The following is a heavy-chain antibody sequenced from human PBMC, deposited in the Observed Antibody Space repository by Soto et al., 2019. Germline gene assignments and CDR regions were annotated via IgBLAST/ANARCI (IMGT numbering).Heavy chain of an antibody. CDR2: IWYDGSNK. D-gene: IGHD3-3*01. Sequence: VQLVESGGGVVQPGRSLRLSCAASGFTFSSYGMHWVRQAPGKGLEWVAVIWYDGSNKYYADSVKGRFTISRDNSKNPLYLEMNSLRAKDTPVYYCARDLRGLEWLLPLYYYYGMDVWGQGTTVTVSS. V-gene: IGHV3-33*01. J-gene: IGHJ6*02. CDR1: GFTFSSYG. CDR3: ARDLRGLEWLLPLYYYYGMDV.